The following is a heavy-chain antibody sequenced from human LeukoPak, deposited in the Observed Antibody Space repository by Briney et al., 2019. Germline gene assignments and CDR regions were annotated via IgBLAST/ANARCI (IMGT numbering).Heavy chain of an antibody. J-gene: IGHJ4*02. Sequence: SETLSLTCTVSGGSISSYYWSWIRQPPGKGLEWIGDIYYSGSTNYNPSLKSAVTISVGTSKTQFSLKLSSVTVADTAVYYCARGTSPYYFDYWGQGTLVTVSS. CDR3: ARGTSPYYFDY. CDR2: IYYSGST. V-gene: IGHV4-59*01. CDR1: GGSISSYY.